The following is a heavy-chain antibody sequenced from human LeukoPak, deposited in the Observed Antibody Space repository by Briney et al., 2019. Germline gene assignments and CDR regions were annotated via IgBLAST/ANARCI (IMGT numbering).Heavy chain of an antibody. CDR3: AREVNYGDFAYYYMDV. CDR2: IYYSGST. J-gene: IGHJ6*03. D-gene: IGHD4-17*01. CDR1: GGSISSHY. Sequence: SETLSLTCTVSGGSISSHYWSWIRQPPGKGLEWIGYIYYSGSTNYNPSLKSRVTISVDTSKNQFSLKLSSVTAADTAVYYCAREVNYGDFAYYYMDVWGKGTTVTVSS. V-gene: IGHV4-59*11.